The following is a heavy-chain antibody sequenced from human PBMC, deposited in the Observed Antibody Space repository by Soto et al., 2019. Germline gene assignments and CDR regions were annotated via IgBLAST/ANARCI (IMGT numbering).Heavy chain of an antibody. D-gene: IGHD4-17*01. V-gene: IGHV3-21*01. CDR2: ISSSSSYI. Sequence: GGSLRLSCAASGFTFSSYSMNWVRQAPGKGLEWVSSISSSSSYIYYADSVKGRFTISRDNAKNSLYLQMNSLRAEDTAVYYFARDFDYGDYYYGMAVWGQGTSVTVSS. CDR1: GFTFSSYS. CDR3: ARDFDYGDYYYGMAV. J-gene: IGHJ6*02.